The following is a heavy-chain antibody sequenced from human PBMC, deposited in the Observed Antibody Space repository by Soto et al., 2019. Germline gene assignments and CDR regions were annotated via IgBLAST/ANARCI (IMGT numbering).Heavy chain of an antibody. CDR3: ARDRLSPTWYFDL. CDR1: GFTFSTYS. Sequence: EVQMVESGGGLVQPGGSLRLSCVASGFTFSTYSMNWVRQAPGKGLEWVSYIDSSSSIIYYVDSVKGRFTISRNNAKNSLDLQMSSLRDEDTGVYYCARDRLSPTWYFDLWGRGTLVTVSS. J-gene: IGHJ2*01. D-gene: IGHD6-19*01. V-gene: IGHV3-48*02. CDR2: IDSSSSII.